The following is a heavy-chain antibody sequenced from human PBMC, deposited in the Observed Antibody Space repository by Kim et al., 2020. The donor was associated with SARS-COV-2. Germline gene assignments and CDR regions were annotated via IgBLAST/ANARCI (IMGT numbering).Heavy chain of an antibody. D-gene: IGHD2-21*02. CDR1: GXXXXQSA. V-gene: IGHV3-23*05. CDR2: IFGSGFGT. J-gene: IGHJ2*01. CDR3: VKHLHVTSVTFYWYFEL. Sequence: GGXLRLSCAXXGXXXXQSAMSWXRQAPGKGLEWVSGIFGSGFGTYYADSVKGRFSISRDNSKNILSLQMSDLRVEDTAVYYCVKHLHVTSVTFYWYFELWGRGTLVAVSS.